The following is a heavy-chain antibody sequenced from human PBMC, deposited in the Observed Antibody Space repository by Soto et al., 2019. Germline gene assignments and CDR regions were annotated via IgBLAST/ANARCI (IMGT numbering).Heavy chain of an antibody. CDR2: IYYSGST. J-gene: IGHJ6*02. V-gene: IGHV4-31*03. Sequence: QVQLQESGPGLVKPSQTLSLTCTVSGGSISSGGYYWSWIRQHPGKGLEWIGYIYYSGSTYYTPSLKRRVTISVDTSKNQFSLKLSSVTAPDTAVYYCARGGPRSPVMDVWGQGTTVTVSS. CDR1: GGSISSGGYY. CDR3: ARGGPRSPVMDV.